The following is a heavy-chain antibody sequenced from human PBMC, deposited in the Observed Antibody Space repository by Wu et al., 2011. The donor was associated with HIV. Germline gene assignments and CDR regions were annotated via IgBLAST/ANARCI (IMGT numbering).Heavy chain of an antibody. Sequence: SGAEVKKPGASVKVSCKASGYTFSTYYIYWVRQAPGQGLECMGIFSPSGGTTSYAQKFQGRVVMTGDTSASTVYMELSSLRFEDTAVYYCARAVSSESKTLGDAFDIWGQGTMLTVSS. D-gene: IGHD3-10*01. CDR3: ARAVSSESKTLGDAFDI. J-gene: IGHJ3*02. CDR1: GYTFSTYY. CDR2: FSPSGGTT. V-gene: IGHV1-46*01.